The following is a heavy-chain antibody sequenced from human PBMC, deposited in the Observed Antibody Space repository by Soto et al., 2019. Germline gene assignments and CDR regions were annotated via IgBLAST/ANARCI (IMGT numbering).Heavy chain of an antibody. J-gene: IGHJ4*02. D-gene: IGHD3-10*01. Sequence: ASVKVSCKASGYTFTGYAMHWVRQAPGQRLEWMGWINAGNGNTKYSQKFQGRVTITRDTSASTAYMELNSLRAEDTAVYYCAKDLLTGGYDYWGQGTLVTVSS. CDR2: INAGNGNT. CDR1: GYTFTGYA. CDR3: AKDLLTGGYDY. V-gene: IGHV1-3*01.